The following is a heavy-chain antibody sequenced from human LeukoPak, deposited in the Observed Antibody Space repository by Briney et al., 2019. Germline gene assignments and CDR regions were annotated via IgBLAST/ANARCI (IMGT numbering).Heavy chain of an antibody. V-gene: IGHV1-69*05. D-gene: IGHD3-3*01. CDR3: ARDITIFGVVNNWFDP. CDR2: IIPIFGTA. Sequence: SVKVSCKASGGTFSSYAISWVRQAPGQGLEWMGGIIPIFGTANYAQKFQGRVTMTRDTSISTAYMELSRLRSDDTAVYYCARDITIFGVVNNWFDPWGQGTLVTVSS. J-gene: IGHJ5*02. CDR1: GGTFSSYA.